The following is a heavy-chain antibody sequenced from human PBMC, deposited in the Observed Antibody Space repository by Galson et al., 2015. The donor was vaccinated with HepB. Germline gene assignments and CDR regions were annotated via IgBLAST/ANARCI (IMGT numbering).Heavy chain of an antibody. CDR3: ARGPSGSYYYY. CDR2: IIPILGIA. CDR1: GGTFSSYA. J-gene: IGHJ4*02. V-gene: IGHV1-69*04. D-gene: IGHD1-26*01. Sequence: SVKVSCKASGGTFSSYAISWVRQAPGQGLEWMGRIIPILGIANYAQKFQGRVTITADKSTSTAYMEPSSLRSEDTAVYYCARGPSGSYYYYWGQGTLVTVSS.